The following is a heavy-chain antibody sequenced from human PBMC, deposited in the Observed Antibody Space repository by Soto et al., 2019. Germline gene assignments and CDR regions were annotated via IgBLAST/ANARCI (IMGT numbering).Heavy chain of an antibody. J-gene: IGHJ4*02. V-gene: IGHV3-66*01. CDR1: GVTVSSNY. CDR2: IYSGGST. CDR3: ARNGYNYGVGYFDY. D-gene: IGHD5-18*01. Sequence: EVQLVESGGGLVQPGGSLRLSCAASGVTVSSNYMSWVRQAPGKGLEWVSVIYSGGSTYYADSVKGRFTISRDNSKNTMYLQMNSLRAEDTAVYYCARNGYNYGVGYFDYWGQGTLVTVSS.